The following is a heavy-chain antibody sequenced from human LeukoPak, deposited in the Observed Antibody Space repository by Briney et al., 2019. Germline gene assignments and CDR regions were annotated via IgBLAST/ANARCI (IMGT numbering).Heavy chain of an antibody. D-gene: IGHD5-24*01. CDR1: GGTFSSYA. CDR3: ARGFRDGYNSDYYYGMDV. V-gene: IGHV1-69*13. Sequence: SVKVSCKASGGTFSSYAISWVRQAPGQGLEWMGGIIPIFGTANYAQKFQGRVTITADESTSTAYMELSSLRSEDTAVYYCARGFRDGYNSDYYYGMDVWGQGTTVTVS. J-gene: IGHJ6*02. CDR2: IIPIFGTA.